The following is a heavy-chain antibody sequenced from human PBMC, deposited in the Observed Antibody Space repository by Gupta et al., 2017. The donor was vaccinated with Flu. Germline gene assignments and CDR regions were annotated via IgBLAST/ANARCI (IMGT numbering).Heavy chain of an antibody. D-gene: IGHD2-2*01. V-gene: IGHV3-23*01. Sequence: EVQLLESGGGWVQPGGSLRLSCAASGFTFSSYAVSWVRRAPGKGLEWVSAISGSGGSTYYADSVKGRFTISRDNSKNTLYLQMNSLRAEDTAVYYCANDIVVVPAAHEYREDYYYYGMDVWGQGTTVPVSS. CDR1: GFTFSSYA. J-gene: IGHJ6*02. CDR2: ISGSGGST. CDR3: ANDIVVVPAAHEYREDYYYYGMDV.